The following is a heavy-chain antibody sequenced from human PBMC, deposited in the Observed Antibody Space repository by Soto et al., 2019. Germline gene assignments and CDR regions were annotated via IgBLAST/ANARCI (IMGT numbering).Heavy chain of an antibody. CDR1: GFNFNIYW. CDR2: IKQDGSEK. CDR3: ARNQDLDY. J-gene: IGHJ4*02. Sequence: EVQLVESGGGLVQPGGSLRLSCAASGFNFNIYWMSWVRQAPGKGLEWVANIKQDGSEKYYVDSVKGRFTISRDNAKNSLYLQMNSLRAEDTAVYYCARNQDLDYWGQGTLVTVSS. V-gene: IGHV3-7*05.